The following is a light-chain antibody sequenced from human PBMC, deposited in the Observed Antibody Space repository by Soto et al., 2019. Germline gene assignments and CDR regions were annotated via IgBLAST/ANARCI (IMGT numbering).Light chain of an antibody. CDR1: SSNIGSHT. CDR2: NRN. V-gene: IGLV1-44*01. Sequence: QAVVTQPPSASGTPGQRITISCSGSSSNIGSHTVNWYQQLPGATPKVLIYNRNERPSGVPDRFSGSKSGSSASLAISSLQPEDEAHYYCAAWDDSLNGPRFGGGTKLTVL. CDR3: AAWDDSLNGPR. J-gene: IGLJ2*01.